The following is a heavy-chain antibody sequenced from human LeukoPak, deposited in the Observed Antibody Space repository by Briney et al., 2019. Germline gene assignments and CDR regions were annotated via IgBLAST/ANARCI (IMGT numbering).Heavy chain of an antibody. J-gene: IGHJ3*02. CDR3: AKAVDLATISVDI. V-gene: IGHV3-21*01. CDR2: ISSSSSYI. Sequence: GGSLRLSCAGSGFTFSSYSMNWVRQAPGKGLVWVSSISSSSSYIYYADSVKGRFTISRDNAKNSLYLQMNSLRAEDTAVYYCAKAVDLATISVDIWGQGTMVTVSS. D-gene: IGHD5-24*01. CDR1: GFTFSSYS.